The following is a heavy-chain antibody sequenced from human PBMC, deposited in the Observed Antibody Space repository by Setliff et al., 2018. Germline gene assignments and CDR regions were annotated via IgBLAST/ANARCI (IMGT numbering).Heavy chain of an antibody. Sequence: GGSLRLSCAASGFTFNNYAVSWVRQAPGKGLEWVSTIFGGAGSTYYADSVKGRFTISRDNSKNTLYLQMNSLRAEDTAIYFCARRLPYYGMDVWGQGTTVTVSS. CDR3: ARRLPYYGMDV. CDR2: IFGGAGST. D-gene: IGHD2-15*01. V-gene: IGHV3-23*01. CDR1: GFTFNNYA. J-gene: IGHJ6*02.